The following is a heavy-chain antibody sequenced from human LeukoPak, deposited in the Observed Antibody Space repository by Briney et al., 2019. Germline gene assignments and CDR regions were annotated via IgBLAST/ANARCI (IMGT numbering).Heavy chain of an antibody. Sequence: SETLSLTCTVSGGSISSYYWSWIRQPPGKGLEWIGYIYYSGSTNYNPSLKSRVTISVDTSKNQFSLKLSSVTAADTAVYYCARVNLRRYSSGWYFFDYWGQGTLVTVSS. D-gene: IGHD6-19*01. CDR3: ARVNLRRYSSGWYFFDY. CDR2: IYYSGST. J-gene: IGHJ4*02. CDR1: GGSISSYY. V-gene: IGHV4-59*01.